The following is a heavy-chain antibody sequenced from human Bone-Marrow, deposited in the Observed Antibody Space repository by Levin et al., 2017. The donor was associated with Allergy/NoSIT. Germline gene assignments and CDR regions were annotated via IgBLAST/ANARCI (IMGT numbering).Heavy chain of an antibody. CDR1: GGSISSYY. D-gene: IGHD6-13*01. CDR3: ARDRVIPAAANQYYYYGMDV. Sequence: NASETLSLTCSVSGGSISSYYWSWIRQPPGKGLEWIGHIYYSGSTKYNPSLKSPITISVDPSKNQFSLKLSSVTAADTAVYFCARDRVIPAAANQYYYYGMDVWGQGTTVTVSS. CDR2: IYYSGST. J-gene: IGHJ6*02. V-gene: IGHV4-59*01.